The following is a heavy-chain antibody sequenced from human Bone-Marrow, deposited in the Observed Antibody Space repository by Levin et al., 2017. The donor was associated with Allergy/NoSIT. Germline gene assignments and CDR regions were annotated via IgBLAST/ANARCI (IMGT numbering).Heavy chain of an antibody. J-gene: IGHJ5*02. V-gene: IGHV4-34*01. CDR3: ASQQVVVAATRKNWFDP. D-gene: IGHD2-15*01. CDR2: INHSGST. CDR1: GGSFSGYY. Sequence: SETLSLTCAVYGGSFSGYYWSWIRQPPGKGLEWIGEINHSGSTNYNPSLKSRVTISVDTSKNQFSLKLSSVTAADTAVYYCASQQVVVAATRKNWFDPWGQGTLVTVSS.